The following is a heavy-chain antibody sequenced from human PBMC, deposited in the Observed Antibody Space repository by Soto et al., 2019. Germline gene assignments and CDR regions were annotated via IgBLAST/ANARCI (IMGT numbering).Heavy chain of an antibody. CDR3: ARQPITIARGGGEYYFDY. Sequence: QLLLQESGPGLVKPSETLSLTCSVSGDSISSSSSYYWAWIRQPPGKGLQWIGSMYYSGSTYYNPSLKSRLTIALDTSKNQLSLKLSSVTAADTAVFYCARQPITIARGGGEYYFDYWGQGALVTVSS. J-gene: IGHJ4*02. CDR1: GDSISSSSSYY. D-gene: IGHD3-10*01. CDR2: MYYSGST. V-gene: IGHV4-39*01.